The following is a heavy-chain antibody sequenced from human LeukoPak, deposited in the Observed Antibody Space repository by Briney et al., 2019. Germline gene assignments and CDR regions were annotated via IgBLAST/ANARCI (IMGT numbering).Heavy chain of an antibody. Sequence: GGSLRLSCAASAFSFSNYNMNWVRQAPGKGLKWVSSISGSGGSTYYTDSVKGRFTISRDNSKNTLYLQMHSLRAEDTAVYYCARGSVVTFDYWGQGTLVTVSS. CDR3: ARGSVVTFDY. V-gene: IGHV3-23*01. D-gene: IGHD4-23*01. CDR2: ISGSGGST. CDR1: AFSFSNYN. J-gene: IGHJ4*02.